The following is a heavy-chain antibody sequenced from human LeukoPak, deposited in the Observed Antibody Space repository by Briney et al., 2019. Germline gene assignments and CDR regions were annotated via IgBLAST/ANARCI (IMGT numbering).Heavy chain of an antibody. D-gene: IGHD3-22*01. CDR3: TRGSNDYPYYFDY. CDR2: IIPIFGTI. J-gene: IGHJ4*02. Sequence: SVKVSCKASGDTFSSYSINWVRQAPGQGLEWVGGIIPIFGTINDAKKFQGRVTITTDGSTRSAYMELSSLESKDTAVYYCTRGSNDYPYYFDYWGQGTLVTVSS. CDR1: GDTFSSYS. V-gene: IGHV1-69*05.